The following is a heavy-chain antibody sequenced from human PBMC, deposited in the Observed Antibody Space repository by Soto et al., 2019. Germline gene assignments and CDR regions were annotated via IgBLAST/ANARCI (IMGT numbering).Heavy chain of an antibody. D-gene: IGHD3-16*02. V-gene: IGHV3-15*07. J-gene: IGHJ3*02. CDR1: GFTFSNAW. Sequence: PGGSLRLSCAASGFTFSNAWMNWVRQAPGKGLEWVGRIKSKTDGGTTDYAAPVKGRFTISRDDSKNTLYLQMNSLKTEDTAVYYCTTAPRYYYYVWGSYRSSDDAFDIWGQGTMVTVSS. CDR2: IKSKTDGGTT. CDR3: TTAPRYYYYVWGSYRSSDDAFDI.